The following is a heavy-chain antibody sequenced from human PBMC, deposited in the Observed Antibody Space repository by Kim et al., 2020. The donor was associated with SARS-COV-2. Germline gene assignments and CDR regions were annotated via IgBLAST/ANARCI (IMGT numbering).Heavy chain of an antibody. J-gene: IGHJ4*02. CDR1: GGSISSYY. D-gene: IGHD1-26*01. Sequence: SETLSLTCTVSGGSISSYYWSWIRQPPGKGLEWIGYIYYSGSTNYNPSLKSRVTISVDTSKNQFSLKLSSVTAADTAVYYCARDPSGSYPLLDYWGQGTLVTVSS. CDR2: IYYSGST. CDR3: ARDPSGSYPLLDY. V-gene: IGHV4-59*13.